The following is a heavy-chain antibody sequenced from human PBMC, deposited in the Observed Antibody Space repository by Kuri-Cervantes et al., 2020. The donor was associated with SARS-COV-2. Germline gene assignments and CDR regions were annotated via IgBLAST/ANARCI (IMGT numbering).Heavy chain of an antibody. D-gene: IGHD5-18*01. CDR3: SKVLGGYNHGRHFDL. J-gene: IGHJ4*02. Sequence: GGSLRLSCAASGFTFSSYNMNWVRQAPGKGLEWIASISDTGFFLYYADSVKGRFTISRDNARNSLSLHLNSLRVEDTALYYCSKVLGGYNHGRHFDLWGRGTLVTVSS. CDR1: GFTFSSYN. V-gene: IGHV3-21*01. CDR2: ISDTGFFL.